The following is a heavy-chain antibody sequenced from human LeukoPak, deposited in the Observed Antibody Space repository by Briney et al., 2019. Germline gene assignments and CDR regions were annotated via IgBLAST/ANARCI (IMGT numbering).Heavy chain of an antibody. J-gene: IGHJ4*02. D-gene: IGHD3-22*01. Sequence: GGSLRLSCAASGFTFSSYAMSWVRQAPGKGLEWVAVIWYDGSNKYYADSVKGRFTISRDNSKNTLYLQMNSLRAEDTAVYYCAREEGYYYDSSGYLGYWGQGTLVTVSP. CDR3: AREEGYYYDSSGYLGY. V-gene: IGHV3-33*08. CDR1: GFTFSSYA. CDR2: IWYDGSNK.